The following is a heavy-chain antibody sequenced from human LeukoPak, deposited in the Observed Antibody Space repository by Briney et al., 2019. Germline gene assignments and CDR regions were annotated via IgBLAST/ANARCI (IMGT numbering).Heavy chain of an antibody. CDR3: ASTPPGYYDSSGYYHFDY. D-gene: IGHD3-22*01. CDR2: ISAYNGNT. J-gene: IGHJ4*02. V-gene: IGHV1-18*01. CDR1: GYTFTSYG. Sequence: GASVKVSCKASGYTFTSYGISWVRQAPGQGLEWMGWISAYNGNTNYAQKLQGRVTMTTDTSTSTAYMELRSLRSDDTAVYYCASTPPGYYDSSGYYHFDYWGQGTLVTGSS.